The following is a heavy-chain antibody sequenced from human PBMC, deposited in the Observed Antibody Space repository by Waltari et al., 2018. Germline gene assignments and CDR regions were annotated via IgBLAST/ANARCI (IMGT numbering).Heavy chain of an antibody. J-gene: IGHJ4*02. V-gene: IGHV3-7*01. CDR2: IKQDGRDK. D-gene: IGHD3-16*01. CDR3: ARYLGLGFDY. CDR1: GFTFSRYW. Sequence: EVQLVESGGGLVQSGGSLRLSCTVSGFTFSRYWMSWVRQAPGEGLEWVANIKQDGRDKSYVYSVKGRFTISRDNAKNSLYLQMNSLRAEDTAVYYCARYLGLGFDYWGQGTLVIVSS.